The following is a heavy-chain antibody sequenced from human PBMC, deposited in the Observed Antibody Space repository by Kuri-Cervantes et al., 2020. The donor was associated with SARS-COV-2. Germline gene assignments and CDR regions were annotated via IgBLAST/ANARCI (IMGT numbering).Heavy chain of an antibody. CDR2: ISSSSYT. V-gene: IGHV3-11*05. Sequence: GGSLRLSCAASGFTFSNYAMSWIRQAPGKGLEWVSYISSSSYTNYADSVKGRFTISRDNAKNSLYLQMNSLRAEDTAVYYCARDAKTRYSGYGLSYYGMDVWGQGTTVTVSS. D-gene: IGHD5-12*01. J-gene: IGHJ6*02. CDR3: ARDAKTRYSGYGLSYYGMDV. CDR1: GFTFSNYA.